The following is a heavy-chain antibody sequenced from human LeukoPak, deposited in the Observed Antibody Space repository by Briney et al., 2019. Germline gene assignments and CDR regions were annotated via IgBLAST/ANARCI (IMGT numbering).Heavy chain of an antibody. V-gene: IGHV3-30-3*01. CDR3: ARDPESTYDFWSGHIDY. J-gene: IGHJ4*02. D-gene: IGHD3-3*01. CDR1: GFTFSSYA. CDR2: ISYDGSNK. Sequence: GGSLRLSCAASGFTFSSYAMHWVRQASGKGLEWVAVISYDGSNKYYADSVKGRFTISRDNSKNTLYLQTNSLRAEDTAVYYCARDPESTYDFWSGHIDYWGQGTLVTVSS.